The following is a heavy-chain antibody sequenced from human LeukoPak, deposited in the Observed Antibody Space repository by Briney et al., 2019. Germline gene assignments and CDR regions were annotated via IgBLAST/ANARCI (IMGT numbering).Heavy chain of an antibody. CDR2: INHSGST. V-gene: IGHV4-34*01. CDR3: ARGSLYCSGGSCYLVDWFDP. Sequence: SETLSLTCAVYGGSLSGYYWSWIRQPPGKGLEWIGEINHSGSTNYNPSLKSRVTISVDTSKNQFSLKLSSVTAADTAVYYCARGSLYCSGGSCYLVDWFDPWGQGTLVTVSS. CDR1: GGSLSGYY. J-gene: IGHJ5*02. D-gene: IGHD2-15*01.